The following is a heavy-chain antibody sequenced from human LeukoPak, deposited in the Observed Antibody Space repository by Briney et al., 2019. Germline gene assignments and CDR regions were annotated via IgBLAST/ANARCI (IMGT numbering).Heavy chain of an antibody. CDR1: GFTFTNYW. CDR2: VLSDGSRI. V-gene: IGHV3-74*01. Sequence: GGSLRLSCAASGFTFTNYWMHWVRQAPGKGLVWVSRVLSDGSRISYADSVKGRFTISRDNAKNTLYLQMDSLRAEDTALYYCARDSGFSGTQRGEYWGQGTLVTVSS. D-gene: IGHD3/OR15-3a*01. J-gene: IGHJ4*02. CDR3: ARDSGFSGTQRGEY.